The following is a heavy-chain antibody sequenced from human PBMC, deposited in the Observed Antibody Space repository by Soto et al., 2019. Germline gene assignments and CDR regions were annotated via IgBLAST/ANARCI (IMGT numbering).Heavy chain of an antibody. CDR2: IRDTGANT. V-gene: IGHV3-23*01. J-gene: IGHJ4*02. D-gene: IGHD5-12*01. Sequence: LRLSCVASGFTFSSYAMGWVRQAPGKGLEWVSAIRDTGANTYYADSVKGRFTVSRDNSKNTLYLQMNSLRAEDTAVYYCAKYGLSTIGLFDYWGQGTLVTVSS. CDR1: GFTFSSYA. CDR3: AKYGLSTIGLFDY.